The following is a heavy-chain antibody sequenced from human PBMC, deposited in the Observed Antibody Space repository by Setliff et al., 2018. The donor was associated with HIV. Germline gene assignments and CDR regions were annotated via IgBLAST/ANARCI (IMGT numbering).Heavy chain of an antibody. CDR1: GDSISNYY. CDR2: IYTTGST. J-gene: IGHJ4*02. D-gene: IGHD3-16*02. V-gene: IGHV4-4*09. Sequence: SETLSLTCTVSGDSISNYYWSWVRQPPGKGLEWIGYIYTTGSTNYNPSLKSRVTMSVDTSKNQFSLRLTSVTAADTAVYFCARSPYDYVWGSYRAFDYWGQGTLVTVSS. CDR3: ARSPYDYVWGSYRAFDY.